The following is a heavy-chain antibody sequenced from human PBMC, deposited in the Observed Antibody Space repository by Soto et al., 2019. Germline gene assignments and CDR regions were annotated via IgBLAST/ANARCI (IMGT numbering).Heavy chain of an antibody. V-gene: IGHV3-23*01. CDR3: AKSGMKIYGSGSGSSYYYALDV. Sequence: PGGSLRLSCAASGFTLSSYAMSWVRQAPGKGLEWVSGISNSGVSTYYADSVKGRVTISRDDSKNTLLLQMNSLRDDDTAVYYCAKSGMKIYGSGSGSSYYYALDVWGQGTTVTVSS. J-gene: IGHJ6*02. D-gene: IGHD3-10*01. CDR1: GFTLSSYA. CDR2: ISNSGVST.